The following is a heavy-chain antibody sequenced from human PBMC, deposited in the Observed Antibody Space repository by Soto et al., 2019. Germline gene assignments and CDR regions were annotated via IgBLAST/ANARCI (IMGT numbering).Heavy chain of an antibody. CDR2: ISGDGVTT. J-gene: IGHJ4*02. V-gene: IGHV3-74*01. CDR3: AREYYGLLTGYYTDY. CDR1: GLPFSSYW. D-gene: IGHD3-9*01. Sequence: EVQLVESGGDLVQRGWSLRLSCAASGLPFSSYWMHWVRHTPGKGLDWVARISGDGVTTYYADSVTGRFTVSRDNAKNTLSLQISGLRAEDTAVYYCAREYYGLLTGYYTDYWGQGTLVSVSS.